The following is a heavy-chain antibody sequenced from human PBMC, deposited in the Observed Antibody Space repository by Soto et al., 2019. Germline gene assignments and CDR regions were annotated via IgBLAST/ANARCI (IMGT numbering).Heavy chain of an antibody. CDR2: IIPIFGTA. D-gene: IGHD1-26*01. Sequence: GASVKVSCKASGGTFSSYAISWVRQAPGQGLEWMGGIIPIFGTANYAQKFQGRVTITADESTSTAYMELSSLRSEDTAVYYCARGLLSSPRVPYYYYYGMDVWGQGTTVTVSS. J-gene: IGHJ6*02. CDR1: GGTFSSYA. CDR3: ARGLLSSPRVPYYYYYGMDV. V-gene: IGHV1-69*13.